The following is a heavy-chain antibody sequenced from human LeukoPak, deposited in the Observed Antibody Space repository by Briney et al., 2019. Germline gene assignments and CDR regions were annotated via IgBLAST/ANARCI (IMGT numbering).Heavy chain of an antibody. J-gene: IGHJ6*02. CDR3: ARGNYYAMDA. V-gene: IGHV3-74*01. CDR2: INSDGSTT. Sequence: GGSLRLSCAASGFTFSSYYMHWVRQTPGKGLVWVSRINSDGSTTSYADSVKGRFTISRDNAKNTLYLQMNSLRAEDTAVYYCARGNYYAMDAWGQGTTVTVSS. CDR1: GFTFSSYY.